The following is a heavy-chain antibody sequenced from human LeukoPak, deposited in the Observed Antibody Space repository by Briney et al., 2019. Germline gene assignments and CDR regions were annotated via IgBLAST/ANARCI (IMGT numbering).Heavy chain of an antibody. V-gene: IGHV1-69*04. D-gene: IGHD6-19*01. CDR2: IIPILGIA. Sequence: GASVKVSCKVSGGTFSSYAISWVRQAPGQGLEWMGRIIPILGIANYAQKFQGRVTITADKSTSTAYMELSSLRSEDTAVYYCASGTGIAVAGTLDPWGQGTLVTVSS. CDR3: ASGTGIAVAGTLDP. CDR1: GGTFSSYA. J-gene: IGHJ5*02.